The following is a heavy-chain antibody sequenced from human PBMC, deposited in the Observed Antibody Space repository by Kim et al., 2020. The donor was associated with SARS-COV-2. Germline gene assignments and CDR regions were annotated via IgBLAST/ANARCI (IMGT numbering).Heavy chain of an antibody. D-gene: IGHD3-9*01. CDR3: ARGTISFAFDI. J-gene: IGHJ3*02. CDR2: DT. Sequence: DTRYSPSFQGQVTIAADKSISTACLQWSSLKASDTAMYYCARGTISFAFDIWGQGTMVTVSS. V-gene: IGHV5-51*01.